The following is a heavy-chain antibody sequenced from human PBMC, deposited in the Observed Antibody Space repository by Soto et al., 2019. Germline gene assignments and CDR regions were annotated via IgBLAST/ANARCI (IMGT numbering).Heavy chain of an antibody. V-gene: IGHV4-4*02. D-gene: IGHD2-2*01. CDR3: AGRYCSSTSCSLNWFDP. CDR2: IYHSGST. Sequence: SETLSLTCAVSGGSISSSNWWSWVRQPPGKGLEWIGEIYHSGSTNYNPSLKSRVTISVDKSKNQFSLKLSSVTAADTAVYYCAGRYCSSTSCSLNWFDPWGQGTLVTVSS. CDR1: GGSISSSNW. J-gene: IGHJ5*02.